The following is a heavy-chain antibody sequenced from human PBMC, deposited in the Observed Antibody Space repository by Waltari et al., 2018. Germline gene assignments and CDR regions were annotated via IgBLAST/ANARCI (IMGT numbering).Heavy chain of an antibody. Sequence: VQLQESGPGLVKPSETLSLTCTVSGGSISRYYWSWIRQPPGKGLEWIGYIYYSGSTNYNPSLKSRVTISVDTSKNQFSLKLSSVTAADTAVYYCASPGMDVWGQGTTVTVSS. CDR2: IYYSGST. J-gene: IGHJ6*02. CDR1: GGSISRYY. CDR3: ASPGMDV. V-gene: IGHV4-59*08.